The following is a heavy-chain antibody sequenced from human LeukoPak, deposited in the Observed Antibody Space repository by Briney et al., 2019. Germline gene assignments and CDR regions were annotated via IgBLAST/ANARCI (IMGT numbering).Heavy chain of an antibody. Sequence: ASVKVSCKTSGYTFSIHGISWVRQAPGQGLEWMGWISGHNGNTKYAQKFQGRITLTTDTSTRTAYMELRSLTSDDTAVYYCARDLFGRGSGSYYGYWGQGTLVTVSS. J-gene: IGHJ4*02. D-gene: IGHD3-10*01. CDR2: ISGHNGNT. CDR3: ARDLFGRGSGSYYGY. V-gene: IGHV1-18*01. CDR1: GYTFSIHG.